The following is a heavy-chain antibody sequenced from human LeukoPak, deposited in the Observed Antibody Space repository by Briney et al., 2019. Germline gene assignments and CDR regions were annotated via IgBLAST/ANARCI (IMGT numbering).Heavy chain of an antibody. J-gene: IGHJ4*02. CDR2: INSDGNIT. CDR3: ARRSGVRSGLDF. D-gene: IGHD2-15*01. V-gene: IGHV3-74*01. Sequence: GGSLRLSCAASGFTFSSYWMHWVRQAPGKGLVWVSRINSDGNITNYADSVKGRFTISRDNAKNTLYLQMNSLRAEDTAVYYCARRSGVRSGLDFWGQGTLVTVSS. CDR1: GFTFSSYW.